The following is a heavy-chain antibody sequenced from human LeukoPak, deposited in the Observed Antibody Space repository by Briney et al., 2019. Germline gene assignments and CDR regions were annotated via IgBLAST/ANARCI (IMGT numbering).Heavy chain of an antibody. CDR1: GGSFSGYY. CDR2: INHSGST. J-gene: IGHJ6*02. D-gene: IGHD3-10*01. Sequence: KPSETLSLTCAVYGGSFSGYYWSWIRQPPGKGLEWIGEINHSGSTNYNPSLKSRVTISVDTSKNLFSLKLSSVTAADTAVYYCARGVAYYYGSGSYSIYYYYYYGMDVWGQGTTVTVSS. CDR3: ARGVAYYYGSGSYSIYYYYYYGMDV. V-gene: IGHV4-34*01.